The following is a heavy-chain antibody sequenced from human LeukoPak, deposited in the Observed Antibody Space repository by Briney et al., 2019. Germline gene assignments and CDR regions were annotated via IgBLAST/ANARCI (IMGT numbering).Heavy chain of an antibody. CDR3: ASSFAHITHNWFDP. CDR2: ISYDGSNK. CDR1: GFTFSSYG. V-gene: IGHV3-30*03. Sequence: GRSLRLSCAASGFTFSSYGMHWVRQAPGKGLEWVAVISYDGSNKYYADSVKGRFTISRDNSKNTLYLQMNSLRAEDTAVYYCASSFAHITHNWFDPWGQGTLVTVSS. D-gene: IGHD2-21*01. J-gene: IGHJ5*02.